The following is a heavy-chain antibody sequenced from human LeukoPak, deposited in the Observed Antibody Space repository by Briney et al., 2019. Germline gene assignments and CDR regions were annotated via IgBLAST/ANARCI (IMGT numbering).Heavy chain of an antibody. V-gene: IGHV1-2*02. Sequence: ASVKVSCKASGYTFTGYYMHWVRQAPGQGLEWMGWINPNSGGTNYAQKFQGRVTMTRDTSISTAYMELSGLRSDDTAVYYCARDLCSGGSCSDYYYYYMDVWGKGTTVTISS. CDR1: GYTFTGYY. D-gene: IGHD2-15*01. CDR3: ARDLCSGGSCSDYYYYYMDV. CDR2: INPNSGGT. J-gene: IGHJ6*03.